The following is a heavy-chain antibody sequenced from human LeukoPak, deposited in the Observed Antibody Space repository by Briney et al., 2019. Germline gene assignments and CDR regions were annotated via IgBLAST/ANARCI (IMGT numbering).Heavy chain of an antibody. CDR2: INGSGGRT. J-gene: IGHJ5*02. Sequence: GGSLGLSCAASGFTFSSYAMSWVRQAPGKGLEWVSDINGSGGRTYYADSVKGRFTISRDNSKNTLYLQMNSLRVEDTAVYYCANPPTVTKIRFDPWGQGTLVTVSS. CDR1: GFTFSSYA. V-gene: IGHV3-23*01. D-gene: IGHD4-17*01. CDR3: ANPPTVTKIRFDP.